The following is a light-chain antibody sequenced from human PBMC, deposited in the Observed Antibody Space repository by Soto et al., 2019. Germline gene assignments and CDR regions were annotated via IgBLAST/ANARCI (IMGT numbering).Light chain of an antibody. CDR1: SSDVGGYNY. CDR2: EVS. J-gene: IGLJ2*01. Sequence: QSVLTQPPSASGSPGQSVTISCTGTSSDVGGYNYVSWYQQHPGKAPKLMIYEVSKRPSGVPDRFSGSKSGNTASLTVSGLQAEDEAEYYCSSDAGSNNFVVFGGGTKLTVL. V-gene: IGLV2-8*01. CDR3: SSDAGSNNFVV.